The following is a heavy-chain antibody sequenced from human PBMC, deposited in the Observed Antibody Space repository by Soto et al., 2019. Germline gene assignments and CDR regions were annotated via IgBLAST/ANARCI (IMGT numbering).Heavy chain of an antibody. CDR1: GFTFGNYA. CDR2: ISDPGTST. J-gene: IGHJ3*01. D-gene: IGHD2-21*02. V-gene: IGHV3-23*01. CDR3: AKSLVTPSDAFDL. Sequence: GGSLRLSCAASGFTFGNYAMNWVRQAPGKGLEWISSISDPGTSTYYANSVKGRFSMSRDNSKNTLFLQMNRLRADDTAVYFCAKSLVTPSDAFDLWGRGTLVTVSS.